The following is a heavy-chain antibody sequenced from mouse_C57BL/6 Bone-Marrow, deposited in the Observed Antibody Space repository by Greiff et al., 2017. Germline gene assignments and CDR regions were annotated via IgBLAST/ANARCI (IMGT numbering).Heavy chain of an antibody. J-gene: IGHJ3*01. CDR2: IDPSASET. Sequence: QVQLQQPGAGLVRPGSSVKLSCKASGYTFTSYWMHWVKQRPVQGLEWIGNIDPSASETYYKQKFKDKATLTVDKSSSTAYMQLSSLTSEDAAVYCYARNGEGYPWFAYWGRGTLVTVSA. V-gene: IGHV1-52*01. CDR1: GYTFTSYW. CDR3: ARNGEGYPWFAY. D-gene: IGHD2-3*01.